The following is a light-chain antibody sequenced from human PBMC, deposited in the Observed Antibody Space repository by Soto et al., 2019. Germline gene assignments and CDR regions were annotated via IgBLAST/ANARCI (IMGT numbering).Light chain of an antibody. V-gene: IGKV3-15*01. CDR3: HPLGGTTLA. J-gene: IGKJ5*01. Sequence: EIVMTQCPATLSGSIGERATXSCRASQSVSTNLAWYQQKPGQAPRLLIYGASTRPTGIPARFSGSGSGTHFTLTVSRLEPGDFAVYYCHPLGGTTLAFGQGTRMEIK. CDR2: GAS. CDR1: QSVSTN.